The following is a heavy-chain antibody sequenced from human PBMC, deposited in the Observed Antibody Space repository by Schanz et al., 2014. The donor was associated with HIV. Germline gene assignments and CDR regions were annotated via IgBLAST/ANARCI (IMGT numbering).Heavy chain of an antibody. CDR2: LSYDGINK. Sequence: VQLLESGGGLVQPGGFLRLSCAASRFSFSNFGMHWVRQAPGKGLEWVAVLSYDGINKYFADSVKGRFTISRDNSKNTLYLQVKSLRAEDTAVYYCARGGLGVVAEGNAFDLWGQGTLVTVSS. CDR1: RFSFSNFG. J-gene: IGHJ3*01. CDR3: ARGGLGVVAEGNAFDL. D-gene: IGHD2-15*01. V-gene: IGHV3-30*03.